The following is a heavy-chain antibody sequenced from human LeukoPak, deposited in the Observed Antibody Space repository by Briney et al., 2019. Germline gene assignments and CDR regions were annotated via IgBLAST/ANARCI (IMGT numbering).Heavy chain of an antibody. J-gene: IGHJ4*02. CDR1: GFTFSSYA. V-gene: IGHV3-23*01. D-gene: IGHD6-19*01. CDR2: ISGSGGST. CDR3: AKGTYSSGWYNNFDY. Sequence: GGSLRLSCAASGFTFSSYAMSWVRQAPGKGLEWVSAISGSGGSTYYADSVKGRFTISRDNSKNTLYLQMNSLRAEDTAVYYCAKGTYSSGWYNNFDYWGQGTLVTVSA.